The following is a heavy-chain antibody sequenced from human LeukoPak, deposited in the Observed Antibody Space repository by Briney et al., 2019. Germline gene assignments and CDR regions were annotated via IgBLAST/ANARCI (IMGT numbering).Heavy chain of an antibody. Sequence: SVKVSCKASGGTFSSYAISWVRHAPGQGLEWMGGIIPIFGTAKYAQKFQGRVTITTDESASTAYMDLSNLRSEDTAVNYCARGRREHGAGSGIDYYYYYMDVWGEGTTVTVSS. D-gene: IGHD3-10*01. J-gene: IGHJ6*03. CDR2: IIPIFGTA. CDR3: ARGRREHGAGSGIDYYYYYMDV. CDR1: GGTFSSYA. V-gene: IGHV1-69*05.